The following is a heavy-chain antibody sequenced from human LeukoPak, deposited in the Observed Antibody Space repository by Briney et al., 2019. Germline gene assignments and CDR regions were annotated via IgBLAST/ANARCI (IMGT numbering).Heavy chain of an antibody. D-gene: IGHD5-12*01. CDR2: IYPDGRT. CDR1: GFXVSSNY. J-gene: IGHJ4*02. V-gene: IGHV3-66*01. Sequence: GGSLRLSCAASGFXVSSNYINWVRQAPGKGLEWVSIIYPDGRTYYADSVKGRFTISRDSSKNTVSLQLNSLRAEDTAVYYCARASSVTTIFAYWGQGTLVTVSS. CDR3: ARASSVTTIFAY.